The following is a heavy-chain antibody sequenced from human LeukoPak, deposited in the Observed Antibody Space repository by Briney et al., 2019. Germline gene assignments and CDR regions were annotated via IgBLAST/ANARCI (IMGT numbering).Heavy chain of an antibody. J-gene: IGHJ4*02. CDR1: GLTFSTYG. V-gene: IGHV3-33*01. CDR3: ARDVSSGYLGFDY. D-gene: IGHD3-22*01. Sequence: PGRSLRLSCAASGLTFSTYGMQWVRQAPGKGLEWVAAIWYDGSEKYYADSVKGRFTISRDNSKNTLYVQMNSLRAEDTAVYYCARDVSSGYLGFDYWGQGTLVTVSS. CDR2: IWYDGSEK.